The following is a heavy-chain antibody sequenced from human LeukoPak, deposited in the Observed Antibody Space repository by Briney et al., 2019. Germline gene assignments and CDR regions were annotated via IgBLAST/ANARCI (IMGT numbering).Heavy chain of an antibody. J-gene: IGHJ6*03. Sequence: PGGSLRLSCAPSGFTFSSYSMNWVRQAPGKGLEWVSSISSSSSYIYYADSVKGRFTISRDNAKNSLYLQMNSLRAEDTAVYDCARDWGGLGYMDVWGKGTTVTVSS. V-gene: IGHV3-21*01. CDR2: ISSSSSYI. D-gene: IGHD3-3*01. CDR3: ARDWGGLGYMDV. CDR1: GFTFSSYS.